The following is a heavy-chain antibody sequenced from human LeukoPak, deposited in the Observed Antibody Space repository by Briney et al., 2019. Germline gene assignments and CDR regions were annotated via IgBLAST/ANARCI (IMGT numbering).Heavy chain of an antibody. Sequence: GGSLRLSCAASGFTFSSYSMNWVRQAPGEGLEWVSSISSSSSYIYYADSVKGRFTISRDNAKNSLYLQMNSLRVEDTAIYYCAKVAHYYYGSESYYFFEHWGQGTPVTASS. CDR1: GFTFSSYS. CDR2: ISSSSSYI. J-gene: IGHJ4*02. CDR3: AKVAHYYYGSESYYFFEH. V-gene: IGHV3-21*01. D-gene: IGHD3-10*01.